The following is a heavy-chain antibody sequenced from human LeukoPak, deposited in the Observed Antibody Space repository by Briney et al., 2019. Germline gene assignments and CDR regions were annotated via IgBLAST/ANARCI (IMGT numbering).Heavy chain of an antibody. CDR1: GGSISSYY. CDR3: ARKDSSGWYALEDAFDI. V-gene: IGHV4-59*08. Sequence: PSETLSLTCTVSGGSISSYYWSWIRQPPGKGLEWIGYIYYSGSTNYNPSLKSRVTISVDTSKNQFSLKLSSVTAADTAVYYCARKDSSGWYALEDAFDIWGQGTMVTVSS. J-gene: IGHJ3*02. CDR2: IYYSGST. D-gene: IGHD6-19*01.